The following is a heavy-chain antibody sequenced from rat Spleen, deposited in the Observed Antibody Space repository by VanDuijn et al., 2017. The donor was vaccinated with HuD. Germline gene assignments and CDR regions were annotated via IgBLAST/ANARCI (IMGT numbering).Heavy chain of an antibody. D-gene: IGHD5-1*01. CDR2: IGTGGGNT. V-gene: IGHV5-25*01. J-gene: IGHJ1*01. CDR3: ATENWDPYYWYFDF. Sequence: EVQLVESGGGLVQPGRSLKLSCAASGFTFSDYNMAWVRQAPKKGLEWVASIGTGGGNTYYRDSVKGRFTISRDNAKSTLYLQMDSLRSEDTATYYCATENWDPYYWYFDFWGPGTMVTVSS. CDR1: GFTFSDYN.